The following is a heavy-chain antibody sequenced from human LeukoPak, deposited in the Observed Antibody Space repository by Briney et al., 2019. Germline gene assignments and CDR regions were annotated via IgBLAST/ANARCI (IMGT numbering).Heavy chain of an antibody. D-gene: IGHD5-18*01. J-gene: IGHJ4*02. Sequence: GGSLRLSCSASGFTFSTLPMHWVRQAPGKGLEWVALISNDGGNKYYADSIKGRFTISRDNSKNTLYLQMNSLRAEDTAVYYCATPGRRYSYGYAFDYWGQGTLVTVSS. CDR2: ISNDGGNK. CDR1: GFTFSTLP. CDR3: ATPGRRYSYGYAFDY. V-gene: IGHV3-30*04.